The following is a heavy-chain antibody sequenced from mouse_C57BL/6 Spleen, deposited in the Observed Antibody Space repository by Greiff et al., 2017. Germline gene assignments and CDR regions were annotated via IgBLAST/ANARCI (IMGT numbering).Heavy chain of an antibody. CDR2: IDPEDGDT. D-gene: IGHD1-1*01. J-gene: IGHJ1*03. Sequence: VQLQQSGAELVRPGASVKLSCTASGFNIKDYYMHWVKQRPEQGLEWIGRIDPEDGDTEYAPKFQGKATMTADTSSNTAYLQLSSLTSEDTAVYYCTTGYYGSGYGWYFDVWGTGTTVTVSS. CDR3: TTGYYGSGYGWYFDV. CDR1: GFNIKDYY. V-gene: IGHV14-1*01.